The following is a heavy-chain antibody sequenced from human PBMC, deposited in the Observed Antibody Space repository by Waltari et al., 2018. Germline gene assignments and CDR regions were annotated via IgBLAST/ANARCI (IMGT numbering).Heavy chain of an antibody. Sequence: QVQLVQSGAAVKKPGSSVKVSCKASGGTFSSYATSWVRQAPGQGLEWMGGIIPIFGTANYAQKFQGRVTITTDESTSTAYMELSSLRSEDTAVYYCAGGSLKRYSSSPFDYWGQGTLVTVSS. J-gene: IGHJ4*02. V-gene: IGHV1-69*05. CDR1: GGTFSSYA. D-gene: IGHD6-13*01. CDR3: AGGSLKRYSSSPFDY. CDR2: IIPIFGTA.